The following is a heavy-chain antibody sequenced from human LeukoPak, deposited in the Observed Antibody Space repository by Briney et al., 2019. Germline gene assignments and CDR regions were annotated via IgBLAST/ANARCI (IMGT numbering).Heavy chain of an antibody. CDR1: GYTFTGYY. V-gene: IGHV1-2*06. CDR3: ARGPPAGDDYGDYEFDY. Sequence: ASVKVSCKASGYTFTGYYMHWVGQAPGQGREGMGRIKPNSGGRNYEQKFQGRVTITRDKSISTAYMELSRLRSDDTAVYYCARGPPAGDDYGDYEFDYWGQGTLVTVSS. D-gene: IGHD4-17*01. CDR2: IKPNSGGR. J-gene: IGHJ4*02.